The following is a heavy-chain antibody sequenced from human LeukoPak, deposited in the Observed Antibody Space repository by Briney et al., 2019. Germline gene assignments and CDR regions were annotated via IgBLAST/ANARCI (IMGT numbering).Heavy chain of an antibody. D-gene: IGHD1-26*01. CDR1: GYTFTGYY. CDR3: ASAGLSGSYTIFGY. Sequence: ASVKVSCKASGYTFTGYYMHWVRQAPGQGLEWMGRINPNSVGTNYAQKFQGRVTMTRDTSISTAYMELSRLRSDDTAVYYCASAGLSGSYTIFGYWGQGTLVTVSS. CDR2: INPNSVGT. V-gene: IGHV1-2*06. J-gene: IGHJ4*02.